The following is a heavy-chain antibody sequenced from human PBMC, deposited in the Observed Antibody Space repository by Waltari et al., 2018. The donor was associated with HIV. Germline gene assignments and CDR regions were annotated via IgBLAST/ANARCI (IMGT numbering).Heavy chain of an antibody. CDR1: NGSITNANHY. CDR3: ARHDWRGSDGYDV. J-gene: IGHJ3*01. CDR2: VYYSGNT. D-gene: IGHD3-3*01. Sequence: QLQLQESGPGLVKPSETLSLTCTVSNGSITNANHYWGWIRRPPGKGLEWIGSVYYSGNTYYNTALRSRFTISVDTSKSQFSLRLNSVTAADTAVYYCARHDWRGSDGYDVWGRGTMVTVSS. V-gene: IGHV4-39*01.